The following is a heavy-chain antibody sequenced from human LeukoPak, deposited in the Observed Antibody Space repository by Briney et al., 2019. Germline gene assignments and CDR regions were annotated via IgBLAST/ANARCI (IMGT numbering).Heavy chain of an antibody. CDR2: IYAGGNA. CDR3: ARALGSGITKSGHDAFDM. Sequence: GGSLRLSCAASGFTVSSNYMTWVRQAPGKGLQRVSVIYAGGNAYYADSVKGRFTISRDNSKNTVYLQMNSLRVEDTAIYYCARALGSGITKSGHDAFDMWGQGTMVTVSS. D-gene: IGHD6-19*01. V-gene: IGHV3-53*01. CDR1: GFTVSSNY. J-gene: IGHJ3*02.